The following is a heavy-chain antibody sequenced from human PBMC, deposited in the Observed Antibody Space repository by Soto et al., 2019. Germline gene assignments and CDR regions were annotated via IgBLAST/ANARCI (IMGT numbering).Heavy chain of an antibody. CDR2: ISYSGST. CDR3: ARGGYCSSTSCYNPAEFDY. D-gene: IGHD2-2*02. Sequence: QVQLQESGPGLVKPSQTLSLTCTVSGVSISSGGYYWSWIRQHPVKGLEGSGYISYSGSTYYNPSLKRRFTISVDTSKNQFTLKLSSVTAADTAVYYCARGGYCSSTSCYNPAEFDYWGQGTLVTVSS. V-gene: IGHV4-31*03. CDR1: GVSISSGGYY. J-gene: IGHJ4*02.